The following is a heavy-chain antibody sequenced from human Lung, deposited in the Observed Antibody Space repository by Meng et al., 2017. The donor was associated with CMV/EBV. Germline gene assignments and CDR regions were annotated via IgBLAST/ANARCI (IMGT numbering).Heavy chain of an antibody. CDR1: FTSYG. CDR3: ARHRNYYDSSAYTNFFDP. Sequence: FTSYGFAWVRQRPAQGLGLMWISCPCYSATTYSPPFQGQVTTSFDKSISTAYLQWISLKASATAMYYCARHRNYYDSSAYTNFFDPWGQGTLVTVSS. J-gene: IGHJ5*02. D-gene: IGHD3-22*01. CDR2: SCPCYSAT. V-gene: IGHV5-51*01.